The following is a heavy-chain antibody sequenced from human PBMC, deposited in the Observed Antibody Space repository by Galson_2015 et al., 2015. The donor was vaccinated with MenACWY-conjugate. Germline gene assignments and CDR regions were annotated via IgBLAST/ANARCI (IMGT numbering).Heavy chain of an antibody. V-gene: IGHV3-30*02. CDR3: AKGGVSRGEDY. CDR2: IRIDGSNK. Sequence: SLRLCCAASGLTLRTYGMHWVRQAPGKGLEWVALIRIDGSNKYYADSVKGRFTISRDNSKNTLYLQMNSLRAEDTAVYYCAKGGVSRGEDYWGQGTLVTVSS. D-gene: IGHD3-16*01. CDR1: GLTLRTYG. J-gene: IGHJ4*02.